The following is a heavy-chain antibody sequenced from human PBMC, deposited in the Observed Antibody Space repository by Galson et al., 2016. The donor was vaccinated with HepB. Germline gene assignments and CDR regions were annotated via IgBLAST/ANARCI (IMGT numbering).Heavy chain of an antibody. Sequence: SETLSLTCAVSGASISNMNWWSWVRQSPGKGLEKIGENYHSGGTNYNPSLKSRVTISVDKSKNQFSLNLSSVTAADTAVYYCASLDNRRGGDYWGQGTLVTVSS. CDR1: GASISNMNW. D-gene: IGHD1-14*01. V-gene: IGHV4-4*02. J-gene: IGHJ4*02. CDR2: NYHSGGT. CDR3: ASLDNRRGGDY.